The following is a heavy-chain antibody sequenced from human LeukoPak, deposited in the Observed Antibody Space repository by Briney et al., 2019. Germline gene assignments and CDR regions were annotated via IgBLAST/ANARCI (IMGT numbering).Heavy chain of an antibody. D-gene: IGHD3-10*01. CDR1: GGSISSSSYY. CDR2: IYYSGST. CDR3: ARAKRGSFDY. J-gene: IGHJ4*02. Sequence: SETLSLTCTVSGGSISSSSYYWGWIRQPPGKGLEWIGSIYYSGSTYYNPSLKSRVTISVDTSENQFSLKLSSVTAADTAVYYCARAKRGSFDYWGQGTLVTVSS. V-gene: IGHV4-39*01.